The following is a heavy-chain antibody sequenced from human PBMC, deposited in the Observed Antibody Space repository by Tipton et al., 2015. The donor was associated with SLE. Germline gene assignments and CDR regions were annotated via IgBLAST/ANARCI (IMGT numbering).Heavy chain of an antibody. D-gene: IGHD1-1*01. Sequence: TLSLTCTVSGGSISSYYWSWIRQPPGKGLEWIGNIYYSGSTNHNPSLKSRVTISLDTSKNQFSLKLSSVTAADTAVYYCARDSKMYVWNSGMNVWGQATPVAASS. CDR1: GGSISSYY. CDR2: IYYSGST. CDR3: ARDSKMYVWNSGMNV. J-gene: IGHJ6*01. V-gene: IGHV4-59*01.